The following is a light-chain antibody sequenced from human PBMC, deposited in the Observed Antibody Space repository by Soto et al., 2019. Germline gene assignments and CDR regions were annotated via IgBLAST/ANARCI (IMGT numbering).Light chain of an antibody. CDR2: DVS. Sequence: DIQMTQPPSSLSASVGDRVTITCQASQDISNFLNWYQQKPGKAPKLLIYDVSNLETGVPSRFSESGSGTAFTFTISRLQPEDIATYYCQQFDNLPLLTFGQGTKVEIK. J-gene: IGKJ1*01. CDR3: QQFDNLPLLT. CDR1: QDISNF. V-gene: IGKV1-33*01.